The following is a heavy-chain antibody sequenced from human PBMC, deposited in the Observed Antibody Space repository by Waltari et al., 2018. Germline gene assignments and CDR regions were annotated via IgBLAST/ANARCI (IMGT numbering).Heavy chain of an antibody. V-gene: IGHV4-59*01. CDR1: GCSISSYY. D-gene: IGHD6-19*01. Sequence: QVQLQESGPGLVKPSETLSLTCTVSGCSISSYYWSWIRQPPGKGLEWIGYIYYSGSTNYNPSLKSRVTISVDTSKNQFSLKLSSVTAADTAVYYCARGSSIAVAILEDYWGQGTLVTVSS. CDR3: ARGSSIAVAILEDY. CDR2: IYYSGST. J-gene: IGHJ4*02.